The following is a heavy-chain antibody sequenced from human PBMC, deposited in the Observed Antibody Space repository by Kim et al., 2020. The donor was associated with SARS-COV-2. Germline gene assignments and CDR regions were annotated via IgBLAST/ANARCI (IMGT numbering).Heavy chain of an antibody. V-gene: IGHV1-18*04. Sequence: ASVKVSCKASGYTFTSYGISWVRQAPGQGLEWMGWISAYNGNTNYAQKLQGRVTMTTDTSTSTAYMELRSLRSDDTAVYYCARDRKIDCSSTSCYVFSPMSLGYWGQGTLVTVSS. CDR3: ARDRKIDCSSTSCYVFSPMSLGY. CDR2: ISAYNGNT. D-gene: IGHD2-2*01. CDR1: GYTFTSYG. J-gene: IGHJ4*02.